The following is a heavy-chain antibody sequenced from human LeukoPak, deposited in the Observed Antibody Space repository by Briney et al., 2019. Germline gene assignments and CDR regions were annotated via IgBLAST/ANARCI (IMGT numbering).Heavy chain of an antibody. Sequence: GGSLRLSCAASGFTFSNYVMHWVRQAPGKGLEWVAVIWYDGSNKYYADSVKGRFTISRDNSKNTLYLQMNSLRAEDTAVYYCAKDGSGSYLDYWGQGTLVTVSS. CDR1: GFTFSNYV. CDR2: IWYDGSNK. CDR3: AKDGSGSYLDY. J-gene: IGHJ4*02. D-gene: IGHD3-10*01. V-gene: IGHV3-33*06.